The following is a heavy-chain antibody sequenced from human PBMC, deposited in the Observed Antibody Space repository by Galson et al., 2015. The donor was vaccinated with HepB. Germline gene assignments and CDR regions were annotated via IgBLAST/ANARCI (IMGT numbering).Heavy chain of an antibody. J-gene: IGHJ4*02. CDR2: ISSSSSDM. D-gene: IGHD6-19*01. CDR3: ARDLLAAPGDFDY. Sequence: SLRLSCAASGFTFSAYSMNWVRQAPGKGLEWVSSISSSSSDMYYADSVKGRFTISRDNAKSSLYLQTNSLRAEDTAVYYCARDLLAAPGDFDYWGQGTLVTVSS. CDR1: GFTFSAYS. V-gene: IGHV3-21*01.